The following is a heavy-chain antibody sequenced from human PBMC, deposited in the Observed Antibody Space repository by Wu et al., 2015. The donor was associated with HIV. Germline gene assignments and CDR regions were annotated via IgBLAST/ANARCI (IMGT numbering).Heavy chain of an antibody. V-gene: IGHV1-69*12. D-gene: IGHD2-15*01. CDR1: GGTFNNYA. CDR2: IIPIFGTA. Sequence: QVQLVQSGAEVKKPGSSVKVSCKASGGTFNNYAISWLRQAPGQGLEWMGGIIPIFGTANYAQKFQGRVTIIADESTSTAYMELSSLRSEDTAVYYCARDGRRLSVVAAIGRTGWFDPWGQGTLVTVSS. J-gene: IGHJ5*02. CDR3: ARDGRRLSVVAAIGRTGWFDP.